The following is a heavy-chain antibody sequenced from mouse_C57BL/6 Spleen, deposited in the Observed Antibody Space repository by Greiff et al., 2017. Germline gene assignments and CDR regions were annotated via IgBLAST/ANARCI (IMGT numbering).Heavy chain of an antibody. Sequence: EVQLQESGPGLVKPSQSLSLTCSVTGYSITSGYYWNWIRQFPGNKLEWMGYISYDGSNNYNPSLKNRISITRDTSKNQFFLKLKSVTTEDTATYYCARGGYGSSPWFAYWGQGTLVTVSA. CDR2: ISYDGSN. D-gene: IGHD1-1*01. CDR1: GYSITSGYY. CDR3: ARGGYGSSPWFAY. V-gene: IGHV3-6*01. J-gene: IGHJ3*01.